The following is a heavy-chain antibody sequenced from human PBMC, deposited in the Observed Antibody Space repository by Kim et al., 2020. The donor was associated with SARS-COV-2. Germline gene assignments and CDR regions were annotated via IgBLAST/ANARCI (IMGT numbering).Heavy chain of an antibody. CDR1: GFTFDTYA. J-gene: IGHJ6*02. Sequence: GGSLRHSCVASGFTFDTYAMSWVRQAPGKGLEWVSVISGNGVNKFYADSVRGRFTISRDNSKHTVYLQMNSLRDEDTALYYCAKVVVMDGYNYFYYYGMDVWGQGTAVTVSS. V-gene: IGHV3-23*01. CDR2: ISGNGVNK. CDR3: AKVVVMDGYNYFYYYGMDV. D-gene: IGHD3-22*01.